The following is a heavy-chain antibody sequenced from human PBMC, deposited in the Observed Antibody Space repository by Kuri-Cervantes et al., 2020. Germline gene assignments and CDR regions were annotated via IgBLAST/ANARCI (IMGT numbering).Heavy chain of an antibody. V-gene: IGHV4-34*01. CDR2: IYYSGST. CDR1: GGSFSGYY. J-gene: IGHJ2*01. D-gene: IGHD3-22*01. CDR3: ARWVSGGWLTNWYFDL. Sequence: GSLRLSCAVYGGSFSGYYWSWIRQPPGKGLEWIGEIYYSGSTNYNPSLKSRVTISVDKSKNQFSLKLSSVTAADTAVYYCARWVSGGWLTNWYFDLWGRGTLVTVSS.